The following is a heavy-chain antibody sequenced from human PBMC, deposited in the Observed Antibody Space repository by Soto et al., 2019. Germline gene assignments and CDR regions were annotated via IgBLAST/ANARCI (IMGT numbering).Heavy chain of an antibody. D-gene: IGHD6-6*01. CDR2: IYPGDSDT. CDR1: GYSFTSYW. V-gene: IGHV5-51*01. CDR3: ARYTGSSPRDYYYGMDV. Sequence: GESLKISCNGSGYSFTSYWIGWVRQMPWKGLEWMGIIYPGDSDTRYSPSFQGQVTISADKSISTAYLQWSSLKASDTAMYYCARYTGSSPRDYYYGMDVWGQGTTVTVSS. J-gene: IGHJ6*02.